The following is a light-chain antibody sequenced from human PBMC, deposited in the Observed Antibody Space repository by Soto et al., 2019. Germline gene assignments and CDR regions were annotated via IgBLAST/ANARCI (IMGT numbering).Light chain of an antibody. J-gene: IGKJ4*01. CDR3: QQYNYYPLT. Sequence: DIQMTQSPSTLSASVEDSVAITCRASQNIYTWLAWYQQKPGKAPKLLIYKASTLESGVPSRFSGSGSGTEFTLTISRLQPDDFATYYCQQYNYYPLTFGGGTKVEI. V-gene: IGKV1-5*03. CDR1: QNIYTW. CDR2: KAS.